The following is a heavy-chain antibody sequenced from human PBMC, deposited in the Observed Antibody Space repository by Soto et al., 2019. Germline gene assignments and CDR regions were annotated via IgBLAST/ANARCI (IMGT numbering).Heavy chain of an antibody. V-gene: IGHV1-69*13. CDR3: ARGERGAYSSSWSY. CDR1: GGTFSSYA. D-gene: IGHD6-13*01. CDR2: IIPIFGTA. J-gene: IGHJ4*02. Sequence: SLKVSCKASGGTFSSYAISWVRQAPGQGLEWMGGIIPIFGTANYAQKFQGRVTITADESTSTAYMELSSLRSEDTAVYYCARGERGAYSSSWSYWGQGTLVTVSS.